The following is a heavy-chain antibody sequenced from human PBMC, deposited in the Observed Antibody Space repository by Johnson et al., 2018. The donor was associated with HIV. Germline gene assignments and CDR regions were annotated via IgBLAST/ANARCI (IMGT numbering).Heavy chain of an antibody. CDR2: ISYDGSNK. V-gene: IGHV3-30-3*01. J-gene: IGHJ3*02. CDR3: ARGPYYDSSSDAFDI. D-gene: IGHD3-22*01. CDR1: GFTFSSYA. Sequence: VQLVESGGGVVQPGRSLRLSCAASGFTFSSYAMHWVRQAPGKGLEWVAVISYDGSNKYYADSVKGRFTISRDNSKNTLYLQMNSLRAEDTAVYYCARGPYYDSSSDAFDIWGQGTMVTVSS.